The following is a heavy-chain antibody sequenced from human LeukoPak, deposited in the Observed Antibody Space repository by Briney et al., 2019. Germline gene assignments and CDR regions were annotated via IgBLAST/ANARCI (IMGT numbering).Heavy chain of an antibody. V-gene: IGHV7-4-1*02. CDR3: ARHDNDDDFDY. Sequence: ASVKISCKASGYTFIRYAINWLRQVPGQGLEWMGWINMYTANPAYAQGFTERFVFSLDTSVSTAYLEISNLKAEDTAVYYCARHDNDDDFDYWGQGTLVTVSS. J-gene: IGHJ4*02. CDR1: GYTFIRYA. D-gene: IGHD3-16*01. CDR2: INMYTANP.